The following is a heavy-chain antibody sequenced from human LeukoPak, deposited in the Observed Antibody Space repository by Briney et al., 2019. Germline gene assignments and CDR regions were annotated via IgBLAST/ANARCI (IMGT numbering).Heavy chain of an antibody. D-gene: IGHD1-1*01. CDR3: TRDLTNWNDATFDI. CDR2: IKQDGSDK. CDR1: GFTFSYYW. J-gene: IGHJ3*02. V-gene: IGHV3-7*01. Sequence: GESLRLSCAASGFTFSYYWMSWVRQAPGKGLEWVANIKQDGSDKYYVDPVDGRFTISRDNAKNSLYLQMNSLSAEDTAMYYCTRDLTNWNDATFDIWGQGTMVTVSS.